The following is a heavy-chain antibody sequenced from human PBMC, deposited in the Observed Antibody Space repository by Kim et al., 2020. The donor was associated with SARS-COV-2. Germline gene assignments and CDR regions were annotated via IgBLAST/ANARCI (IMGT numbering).Heavy chain of an antibody. V-gene: IGHV3-74*01. D-gene: IGHD2-15*01. J-gene: IGHJ4*01. CDR3: ARPPPGYCSGGSCYFDL. Sequence: GGSLRLSCAASGFTLSSQWMHWVRQAPGKGLVWVSRIHSDGGSTSYADSVKGRFTISRDDAKNTLYLEINSLSVDDTAVYYCARPPPGYCSGGSCYFDLWGQGTLVTVSS. CDR1: GFTLSSQW. CDR2: IHSDGGST.